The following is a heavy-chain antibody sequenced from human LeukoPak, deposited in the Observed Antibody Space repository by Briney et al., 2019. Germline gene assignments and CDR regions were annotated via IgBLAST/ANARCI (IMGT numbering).Heavy chain of an antibody. Sequence: ASVKVSCKASGYTFTSYGISSVRQAPGQGLAWMGWISAFNGNAEYAQNLQGRATMPTETSTSTAHMELRSLRSDDTAVYFCARVEAYCTRTSCFDYWGQGTLVTVSS. CDR3: ARVEAYCTRTSCFDY. D-gene: IGHD2-2*01. J-gene: IGHJ4*02. V-gene: IGHV1-18*01. CDR1: GYTFTSYG. CDR2: ISAFNGNA.